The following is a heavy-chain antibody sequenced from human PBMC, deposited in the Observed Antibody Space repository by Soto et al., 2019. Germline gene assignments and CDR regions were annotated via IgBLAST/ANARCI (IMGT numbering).Heavy chain of an antibody. CDR1: GYTLAELS. V-gene: IGHV1-24*01. CDR3: ATGQAGASYFDY. CDR2: FDPEDCET. J-gene: IGHJ4*02. D-gene: IGHD1-26*01. Sequence: ASVKVSCKVSGYTLAELSMHWVRQAPGKGLEWMGGFDPEDCETIYAQKFQGRVTMTEDTSTDTAYMELSSLRSEDTAVYYCATGQAGASYFDYWGQGTLVTVSS.